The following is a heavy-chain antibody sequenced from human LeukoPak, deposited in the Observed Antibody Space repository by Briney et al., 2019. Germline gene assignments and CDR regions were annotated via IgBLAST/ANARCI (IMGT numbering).Heavy chain of an antibody. V-gene: IGHV1-69*05. CDR3: ASSPKGLVPAARSTLDP. CDR2: IIPIFGTA. Sequence: GSSVKVSCKASGGTFSSYAISWVRHAPGQGLEWMGGIIPIFGTANYAQKFQGRVTITTDESTSTAYMELSSLRSEDTAVYYCASSPKGLVPAARSTLDPWGQGTLVTVSS. J-gene: IGHJ5*02. D-gene: IGHD2-2*01. CDR1: GGTFSSYA.